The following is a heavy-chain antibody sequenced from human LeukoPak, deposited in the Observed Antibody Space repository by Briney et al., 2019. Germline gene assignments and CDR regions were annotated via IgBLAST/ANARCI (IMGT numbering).Heavy chain of an antibody. CDR2: ISSSSYI. CDR3: ARQDCSSTSCYTVWFDP. J-gene: IGHJ5*02. Sequence: GGSLRLSCAASGFTFSSYSMNWVRQAPGKGLEWVSSISSSSYIYYADSVKGRFTISRDNAKNSLYLQMNSLRAEDTAVYYCARQDCSSTSCYTVWFDPWGQGTLVTVSS. D-gene: IGHD2-2*02. CDR1: GFTFSSYS. V-gene: IGHV3-21*01.